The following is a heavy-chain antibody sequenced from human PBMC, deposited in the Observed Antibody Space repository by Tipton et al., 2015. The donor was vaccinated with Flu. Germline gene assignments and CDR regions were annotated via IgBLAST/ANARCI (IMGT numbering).Heavy chain of an antibody. V-gene: IGHV3-53*01. Sequence: QLVQSGGGLIQPGGSLRLSCAASGFTVSSYYMSWVRQAPGKGLEWVSVIYSGGSTYYADSVKGRFTISRDNSKNTLYLQINSLRAEDTAVYYCARDARIGSGWYDAFDIWGQGTMVTVSS. J-gene: IGHJ3*02. CDR3: ARDARIGSGWYDAFDI. CDR2: IYSGGST. CDR1: GFTVSSYY. D-gene: IGHD6-19*01.